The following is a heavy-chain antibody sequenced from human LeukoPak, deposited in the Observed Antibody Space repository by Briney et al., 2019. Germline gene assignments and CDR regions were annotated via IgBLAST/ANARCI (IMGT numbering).Heavy chain of an antibody. V-gene: IGHV4-59*01. CDR2: IYYSGST. J-gene: IGHJ5*02. CDR1: GGSISSYY. CDR3: ARDLRAAAGTNWFDP. Sequence: KSSETLSLTCTVSGGSISSYYWSWIRQPPGKGLEWIGYIYYSGSTNYNPSLKSRVTISVDTSKNQFSLKLSSVTAADTAVYYCARDLRAAAGTNWFDPWGQGTLVTVSS. D-gene: IGHD6-13*01.